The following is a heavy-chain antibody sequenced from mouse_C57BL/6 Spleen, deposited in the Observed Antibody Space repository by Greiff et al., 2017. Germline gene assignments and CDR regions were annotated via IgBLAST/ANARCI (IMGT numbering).Heavy chain of an antibody. J-gene: IGHJ4*01. Sequence: QVQLQQSGPELVKPGASVKISCTASGYAFSSSWLNWVKQRPGTGLEWIGRIYPGDGDTNYNGKFKGKATLTADKSSSTAYMQLSSLTSEDSAVYFCARTSDAMDDWGQGTSVTVSS. CDR2: IYPGDGDT. CDR1: GYAFSSSW. CDR3: ARTSDAMDD. V-gene: IGHV1-82*01.